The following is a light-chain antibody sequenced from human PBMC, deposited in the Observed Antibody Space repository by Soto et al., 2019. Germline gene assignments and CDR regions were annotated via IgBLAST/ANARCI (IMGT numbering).Light chain of an antibody. CDR3: QQYYNTPLT. CDR2: WAS. CDR1: HIFLYSSNNKNY. Sequence: DIVMTQSPDSLAVSLCERATINCKSSHIFLYSSNNKNYLAWYQQTPGQPPKLLIYWASTRESGVPDRFSGSGSGTDFTLTISSLQAEDVAVYYCQQYYNTPLTFGGGTKVDI. J-gene: IGKJ4*01. V-gene: IGKV4-1*01.